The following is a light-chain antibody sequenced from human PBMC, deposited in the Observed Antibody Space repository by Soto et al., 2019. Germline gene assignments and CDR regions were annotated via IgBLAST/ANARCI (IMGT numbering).Light chain of an antibody. CDR3: QSYDTSLTVI. V-gene: IGLV1-40*01. J-gene: IGLJ2*01. Sequence: QSVLTQPPSVSGAPGQRVTISCTGSSSNIGAGYNVHWYQQLPGTAPKPLIYGNSHRPSGVPDRFSGSKSGTSASLAITGLQAEDEAYYYCQSYDTSLTVIFGGGTKLTVL. CDR1: SSNIGAGYN. CDR2: GNS.